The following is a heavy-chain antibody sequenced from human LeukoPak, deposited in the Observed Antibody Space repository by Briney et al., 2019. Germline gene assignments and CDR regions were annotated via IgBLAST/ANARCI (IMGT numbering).Heavy chain of an antibody. D-gene: IGHD1-14*01. J-gene: IGHJ4*02. V-gene: IGHV3-64*01. CDR1: GFVFNSHS. CDR2: ISSNGGST. Sequence: GGSLRLSCAASGFVFNSHSMHRVRQAPGKGLECVSAISSNGGSTYYANSVKGRFTISRDNSKNTLYLQMGSLRAEDTALYYCAREEPAGSTDYWGQGTLLTVSS. CDR3: AREEPAGSTDY.